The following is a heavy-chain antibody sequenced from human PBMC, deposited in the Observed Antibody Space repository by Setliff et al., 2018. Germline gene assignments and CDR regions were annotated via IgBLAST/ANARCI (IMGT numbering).Heavy chain of an antibody. CDR3: ARRIQGDFWSGKRFDP. Sequence: PSETLSLTCTVSGGSISSGGYYWSWIRQPPGKGLEWIGTMSHVGGTYYNPSLQSRVTISLDTSKNQFSLKLSSVTAADTAVYYCARRIQGDFWSGKRFDPWGQGTLVTVSS. CDR2: MSHVGGT. D-gene: IGHD3-3*01. CDR1: GGSISSGGYY. J-gene: IGHJ5*02. V-gene: IGHV4-39*01.